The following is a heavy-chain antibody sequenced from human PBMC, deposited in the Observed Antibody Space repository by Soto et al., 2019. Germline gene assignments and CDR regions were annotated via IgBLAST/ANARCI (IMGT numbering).Heavy chain of an antibody. Sequence: PGGSLRLSCAASGFTFSSYAMSWVRQAPGKGLEWVSAISGSGGSTYYADSVKGRFTISGDNSKNTLYLQMNSLRAEDTSVYYCAKRLEGATLGAVDAFDIWGQGTMVNVSS. CDR2: ISGSGGST. CDR1: GFTFSSYA. D-gene: IGHD1-26*01. V-gene: IGHV3-23*01. J-gene: IGHJ3*02. CDR3: AKRLEGATLGAVDAFDI.